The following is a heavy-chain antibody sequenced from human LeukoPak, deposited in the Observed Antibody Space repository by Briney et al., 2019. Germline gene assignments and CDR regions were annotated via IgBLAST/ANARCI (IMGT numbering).Heavy chain of an antibody. CDR3: AREAAAAHPDY. D-gene: IGHD6-13*01. V-gene: IGHV3-7*05. J-gene: IGHJ4*02. CDR1: GFIFSSYW. Sequence: PGGSLRLSCAASGFIFSSYWTSWVRQAPGKGLEWVANIKQDGSEKYYVDSVKGRFTISRDNAKNSLYLQMNSLRAEDTAVYYCAREAAAAHPDYWGQGTLVVVSA. CDR2: IKQDGSEK.